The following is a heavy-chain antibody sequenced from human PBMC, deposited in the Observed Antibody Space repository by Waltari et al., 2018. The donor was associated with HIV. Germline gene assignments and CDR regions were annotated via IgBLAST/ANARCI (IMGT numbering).Heavy chain of an antibody. Sequence: EVQLVESGGGLVKPGGSLRLSCSASGFTFGNAWMKWVRQAPGKGLEWVGRIKTTTEGGTTDYAAPVKGRFIIFRDDSKNTLYMEMNSLKTEDTGVYYCATGAREGYWGQGTLVTVST. CDR3: ATGAREGY. V-gene: IGHV3-15*01. J-gene: IGHJ4*02. CDR1: GFTFGNAW. CDR2: IKTTTEGGTT.